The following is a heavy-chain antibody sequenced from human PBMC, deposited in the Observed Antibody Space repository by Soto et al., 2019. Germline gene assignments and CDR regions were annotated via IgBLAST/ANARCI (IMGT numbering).Heavy chain of an antibody. CDR3: ARGYLNNGDTGFETCDI. CDR1: GYTFTNFG. D-gene: IGHD1-26*01. CDR2: VSAYSGDT. Sequence: QGQLVQSGDEVQKPGASVKVSCKASGYTFTNFGVSWVRQAPGQGLEWMGWVSAYSGDTNYAQELQGRATVTTDASTSTAYMELRSLRSDETAVSYFARGYLNNGDTGFETCDIWGQGTVVTVSS. J-gene: IGHJ3*02. V-gene: IGHV1-18*01.